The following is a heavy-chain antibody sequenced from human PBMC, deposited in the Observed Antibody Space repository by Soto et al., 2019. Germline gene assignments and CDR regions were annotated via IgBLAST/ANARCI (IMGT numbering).Heavy chain of an antibody. V-gene: IGHV3-53*01. CDR2: IYSGGST. CDR1: GFTVSSNY. Sequence: PGGSLRLSCAASGFTVSSNYMSWVRQAPGKGLEWVSVIYSGGSTYYADSVKGRFTISRDNSKNTLYLQMNSLRAEDTAVYYCASLTEGAHFDHWGQGTLVTVSS. CDR3: ASLTEGAHFDH. J-gene: IGHJ4*02.